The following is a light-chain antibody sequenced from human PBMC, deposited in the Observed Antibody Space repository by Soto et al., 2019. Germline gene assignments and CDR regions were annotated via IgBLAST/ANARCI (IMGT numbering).Light chain of an antibody. CDR2: DAS. J-gene: IGKJ2*01. V-gene: IGKV3-11*01. CDR1: QSVSTY. CDR3: QHPNNWHRT. Sequence: EIVLTQSPATLSLSAGERATLSCRASQSVSTYLAWYQQKPGKAPRLLIYDASTMATGIPARFSGSGSGTDFTLPISSLQPEDFAVYYCQHPNNWHRTFGQGTKLEIK.